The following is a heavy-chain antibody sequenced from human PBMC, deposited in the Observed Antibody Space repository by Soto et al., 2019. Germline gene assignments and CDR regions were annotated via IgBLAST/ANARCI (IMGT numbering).Heavy chain of an antibody. Sequence: PGESLKISGNGSGYIFAGYWITWVRQKPGKGLEWMGRIDPSDSQTYYSPSFRGHVTISATKSITTVFLQWSSLRASDTAMYYCARQIYDSDTGPNFQYYFDSWGQGTPVTVSS. J-gene: IGHJ4*02. CDR2: IDPSDSQT. CDR1: GYIFAGYW. V-gene: IGHV5-10-1*01. CDR3: ARQIYDSDTGPNFQYYFDS. D-gene: IGHD3-22*01.